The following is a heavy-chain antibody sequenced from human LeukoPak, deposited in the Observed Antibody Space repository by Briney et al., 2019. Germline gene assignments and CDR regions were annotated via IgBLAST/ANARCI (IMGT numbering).Heavy chain of an antibody. CDR2: ITRDSIYT. CDR3: TRDPYNGYYGDDYYYYMDV. J-gene: IGHJ6*03. CDR1: GFTFSNYN. Sequence: PGGSLRLSCAGSGFTFSNYNMNWVRHTPGKGLEWVSSITRDSIYTFYADSVKGRFTISRDSAKNSLSLQMNSLRAEDTAVYYCTRDPYNGYYGDDYYYYMDVWGKGTTVTISS. V-gene: IGHV3-21*01. D-gene: IGHD4-17*01.